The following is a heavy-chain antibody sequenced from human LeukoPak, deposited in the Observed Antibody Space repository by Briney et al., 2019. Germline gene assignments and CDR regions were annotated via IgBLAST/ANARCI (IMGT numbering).Heavy chain of an antibody. CDR3: ARGLARFYGAASDF. CDR2: IYYSGSA. V-gene: IGHV4-30-4*01. Sequence: PSETLSLTCTVSGGSISSGDYYWNWIRQPPGQGLEWIGFIYYSGSAYYNPSLKSRVIISVDTSKNQFSLNLSSVTAADTAVYFCARGLARFYGAASDFWGQGTLVTVSS. D-gene: IGHD3-3*02. J-gene: IGHJ4*02. CDR1: GGSISSGDYY.